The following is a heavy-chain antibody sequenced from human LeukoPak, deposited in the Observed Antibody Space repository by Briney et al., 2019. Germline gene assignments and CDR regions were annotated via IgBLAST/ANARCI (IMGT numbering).Heavy chain of an antibody. CDR2: INHSGST. D-gene: IGHD5-24*01. CDR1: GGSFSGYY. Sequence: SETLSLTRAVSGGSFSGYYWSWIRQPPAKGPEWIGEINHSGSTNYNPSLTSRVTISVDTSKNQFSLKLSSVTAADTAVYYCARAAVEMATMDYWFDPWGQGTLVTVSS. J-gene: IGHJ5*02. CDR3: ARAAVEMATMDYWFDP. V-gene: IGHV4-34*01.